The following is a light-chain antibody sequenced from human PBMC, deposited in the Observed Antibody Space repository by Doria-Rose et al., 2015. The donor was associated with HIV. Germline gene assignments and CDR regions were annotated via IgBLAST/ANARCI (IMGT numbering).Light chain of an antibody. CDR1: QSLLYTSKNY. Sequence: DIRLTQSPESLGMPLGERATLNCKSNQSLLYTSKNYLAWYQQKPGQPPKLLNYWASTRQSGVPARFSGSGSRTDFTLTISSLEAEDVAVYYCQQYYDTPSFGPGTTVDIK. CDR2: WAS. J-gene: IGKJ3*01. CDR3: QQYYDTPS. V-gene: IGKV4-1*01.